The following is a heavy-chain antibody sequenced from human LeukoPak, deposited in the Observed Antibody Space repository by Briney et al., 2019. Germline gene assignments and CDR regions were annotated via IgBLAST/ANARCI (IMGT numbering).Heavy chain of an antibody. V-gene: IGHV1-2*02. J-gene: IGHJ5*02. CDR2: INPNSGGT. CDR1: GYTFTGYY. D-gene: IGHD2/OR15-2a*01. Sequence: ASVKVSCKASGYTFTGYYMHWVRQAPGQGLEWMGWINPNSGGTNYAQKFQGRVTMTRGTSISTAYMELSRLRSDDTAVYYCARVLSTGGWFDPWGQGTLVTVSS. CDR3: ARVLSTGGWFDP.